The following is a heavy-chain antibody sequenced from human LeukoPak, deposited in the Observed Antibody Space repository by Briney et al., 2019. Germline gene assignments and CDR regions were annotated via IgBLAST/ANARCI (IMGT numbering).Heavy chain of an antibody. Sequence: GGSPRLSCAASGFIFSSYAMSWVRQAPGKGLEWVSTISGSGFNTYYADSVKGRFTISRDNSKNMLYLQMNSLRAEDTAVYYCAKDSTVTTGRFDPWGQGTLVTVSS. J-gene: IGHJ5*02. CDR1: GFIFSSYA. V-gene: IGHV3-23*01. CDR3: AKDSTVTTGRFDP. D-gene: IGHD4-17*01. CDR2: ISGSGFNT.